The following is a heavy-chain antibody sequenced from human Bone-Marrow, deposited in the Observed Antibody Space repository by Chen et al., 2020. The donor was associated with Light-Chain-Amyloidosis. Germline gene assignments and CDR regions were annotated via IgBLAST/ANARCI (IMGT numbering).Heavy chain of an antibody. CDR1: GYTFTNHY. Sequence: VKVSCKASGYTFTNHYIHWVRQAPGQGRERMGIINPDGGSTSYAQKFQGRVTMTRDTSATSVYMELSSLRSDDTAVYYCARGRRTVTTQYFDYWGQGTLVTVSS. CDR2: INPDGGST. V-gene: IGHV1-46*01. J-gene: IGHJ4*02. CDR3: ARGRRTVTTQYFDY. D-gene: IGHD4-17*01.